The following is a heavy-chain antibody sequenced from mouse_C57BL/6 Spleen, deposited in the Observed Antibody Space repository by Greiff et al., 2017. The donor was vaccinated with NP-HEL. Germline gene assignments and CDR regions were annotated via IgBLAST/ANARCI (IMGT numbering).Heavy chain of an antibody. CDR2: ISSGSSTI. Sequence: EVQGVESGGGLVKPGGSLKLSCAASGFTFSDYGMHWVRQAPEKGLEWVAYISSGSSTIYYADTLKGRFTISRDNAKNTLFLQMTSLRSEDTAMYYCSRQRYYAMDYWGQGTSVTVSS. CDR3: SRQRYYAMDY. CDR1: GFTFSDYG. J-gene: IGHJ4*01. V-gene: IGHV5-17*01.